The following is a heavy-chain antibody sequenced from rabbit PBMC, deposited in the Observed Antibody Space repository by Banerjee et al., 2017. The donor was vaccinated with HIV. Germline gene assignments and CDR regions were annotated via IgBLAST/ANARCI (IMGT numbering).Heavy chain of an antibody. J-gene: IGHJ4*01. CDR3: ARRDTYAYLPYAYALNL. V-gene: IGHV1S45*01. Sequence: QEQLVESGGGLVQPEGSLTLTCTASGFSFSSSYYICWVRQAPGKGLEWIACIGPDSSDSSYATWAKGRFTISKTSSTTVTLQMPSLTAADTATYFCARRDTYAYLPYAYALNLWGQGTLVTVS. CDR2: IGPDSSDS. CDR1: GFSFSSSYY. D-gene: IGHD6-1*01.